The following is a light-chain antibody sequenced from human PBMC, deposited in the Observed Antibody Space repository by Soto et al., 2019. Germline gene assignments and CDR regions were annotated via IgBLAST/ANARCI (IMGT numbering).Light chain of an antibody. CDR2: EVN. J-gene: IGLJ2*01. Sequence: QSVLTQPASVSGSPGQSITISCTGTSSDVGSYNVVSWYQQHPDKAPKLMIYEVNKRPSGVSNRFSGSKSGNTASLTISGLQAEDEADYYCCSYAGAVIFGGGTQLTVL. CDR1: SSDVGSYNV. V-gene: IGLV2-23*02. CDR3: CSYAGAVI.